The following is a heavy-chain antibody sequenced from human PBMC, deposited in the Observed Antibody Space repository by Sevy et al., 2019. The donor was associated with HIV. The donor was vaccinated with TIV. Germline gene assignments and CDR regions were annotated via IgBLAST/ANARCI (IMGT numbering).Heavy chain of an antibody. Sequence: ASVKVSCKVSGYTLTQLSMHWVRQAPGKGLEWMGRFDPEDGETFYAQKFQGRVTLTEDTSTDTAYLELSSLTSKDTAVYYCATTKDYYDSSASPFDYWGQGTLVTVSS. CDR1: GYTLTQLS. D-gene: IGHD3-22*01. V-gene: IGHV1-24*01. J-gene: IGHJ4*02. CDR2: FDPEDGET. CDR3: ATTKDYYDSSASPFDY.